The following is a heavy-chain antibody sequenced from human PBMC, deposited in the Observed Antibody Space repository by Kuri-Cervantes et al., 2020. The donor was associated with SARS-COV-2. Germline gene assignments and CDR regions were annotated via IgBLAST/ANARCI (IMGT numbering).Heavy chain of an antibody. CDR2: ISSSSSTI. CDR1: GFTFSSYS. D-gene: IGHD5-18*01. CDR3: ARDLSSGLWAFDY. Sequence: GGSLRLSCAASGFTFSSYSMSWVRQPPGKGLEWVSYISSSSSTIYYADSVKGRFTISRDNAKNSLYLQMNSLRAEDTAVYYCARDLSSGLWAFDYWGQGTMVTVSS. V-gene: IGHV3-48*01. J-gene: IGHJ4*02.